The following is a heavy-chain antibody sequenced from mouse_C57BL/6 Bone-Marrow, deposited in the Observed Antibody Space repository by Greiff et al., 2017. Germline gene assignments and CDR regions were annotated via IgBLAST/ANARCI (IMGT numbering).Heavy chain of an antibody. Sequence: EVQRVESGGGLVKPGGSLKLSCAASGFTFSSYTMSWVRQTPEKRLEWVATISGGGGNTYYPDSVKGRFTISRDNAKNTLYLQMSSLRSEDTALYYCASPLTVVAKDYAMDYWGQGTSVTVSS. CDR1: GFTFSSYT. J-gene: IGHJ4*01. CDR3: ASPLTVVAKDYAMDY. CDR2: ISGGGGNT. D-gene: IGHD1-1*01. V-gene: IGHV5-9*01.